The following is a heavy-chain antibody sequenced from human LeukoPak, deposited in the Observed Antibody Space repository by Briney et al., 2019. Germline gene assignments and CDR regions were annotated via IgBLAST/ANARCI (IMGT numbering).Heavy chain of an antibody. D-gene: IGHD3-22*01. CDR3: ARGYYDSSGYSNAFDI. Sequence: SETLSLTCSVSGVSISSSYWSWLRQPPGKRLEWIGFIHQNGNTNYNPSLKSRVTMSVDTSKNQFSLQMRSVTAADTAVYYCARGYYDSSGYSNAFDIWGQGTMVAL. J-gene: IGHJ3*02. V-gene: IGHV4-59*01. CDR1: GVSISSSY. CDR2: IHQNGNT.